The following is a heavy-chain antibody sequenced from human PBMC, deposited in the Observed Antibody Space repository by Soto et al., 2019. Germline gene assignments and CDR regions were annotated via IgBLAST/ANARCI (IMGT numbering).Heavy chain of an antibody. CDR2: IYYSGST. J-gene: IGHJ5*02. D-gene: IGHD4-4*01. Sequence: SETLSLTCTVSGGSISSYYWSWIRQPPGKALEWIGYIYYSGSTNYNPSLKSRVTISVDTSKNQFSLKLSSVTAADTAVYYCARVPSWDYSNQDSGWFDPWGQGTLVTVSS. V-gene: IGHV4-59*01. CDR1: GGSISSYY. CDR3: ARVPSWDYSNQDSGWFDP.